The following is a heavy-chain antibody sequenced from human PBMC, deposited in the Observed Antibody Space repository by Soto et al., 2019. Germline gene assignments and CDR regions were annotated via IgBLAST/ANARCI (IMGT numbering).Heavy chain of an antibody. CDR3: AREVATTRAFDY. CDR1: GASLNSGDYY. CDR2: IFYSRTT. Sequence: PSENLSHSCSVSGASLNSGDYYWTCLRPHPGKGLEWIGYIFYSRTTSYNPSLKSRVTISGDTSKNHFSLTLRSVTAADSAVYYCAREVATTRAFDYWGQGTLVTAS. D-gene: IGHD5-12*01. J-gene: IGHJ4*02. V-gene: IGHV4-31*02.